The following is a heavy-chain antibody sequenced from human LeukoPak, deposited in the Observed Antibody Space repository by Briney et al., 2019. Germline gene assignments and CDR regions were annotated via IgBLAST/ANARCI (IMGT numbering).Heavy chain of an antibody. D-gene: IGHD3-16*02. CDR3: ARHHFVWGNYRSYWFDP. Sequence: SETLSLTCAVYGGSFSGYYWSWIRQPPGNGLEWIGEINHSGSTNYNPSLKSRVTISVDTSKNQFSLKLRSVTAADTGVYYCARHHFVWGNYRSYWFDPWGQGTLVTVSS. J-gene: IGHJ5*02. CDR2: INHSGST. V-gene: IGHV4-34*01. CDR1: GGSFSGYY.